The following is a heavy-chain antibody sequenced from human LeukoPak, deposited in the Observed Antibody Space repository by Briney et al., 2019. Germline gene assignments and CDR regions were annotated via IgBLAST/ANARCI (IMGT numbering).Heavy chain of an antibody. Sequence: EASVKVSCKASGYTFTDYYMHWVRQAPGQGLEWMGWINPNSGSTNYAQKFQGRDTMTRDTSISAAYMELRRLRSDDTAVYYCASIIPRDIVVVPAATDYYYYGMDVWGQGTTVTVSS. J-gene: IGHJ6*02. D-gene: IGHD2-2*01. V-gene: IGHV1-2*02. CDR1: GYTFTDYY. CDR2: INPNSGST. CDR3: ASIIPRDIVVVPAATDYYYYGMDV.